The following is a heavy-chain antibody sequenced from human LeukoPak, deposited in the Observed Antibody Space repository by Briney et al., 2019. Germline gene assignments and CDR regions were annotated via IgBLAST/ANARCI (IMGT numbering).Heavy chain of an antibody. D-gene: IGHD2-15*01. CDR1: GGSISSSSYY. V-gene: IGHV4-39*07. Sequence: SETLSLTCTVSGGSISSSSYYWGWIRQPPGKGLEWIGSIYYSGSTYYDPSLKSRVTISVDTSKNQFSLKLSSVTAADTAVYYCARLGYCSGGSCYPDALDIWGQGTMVTVSS. CDR2: IYYSGST. J-gene: IGHJ3*02. CDR3: ARLGYCSGGSCYPDALDI.